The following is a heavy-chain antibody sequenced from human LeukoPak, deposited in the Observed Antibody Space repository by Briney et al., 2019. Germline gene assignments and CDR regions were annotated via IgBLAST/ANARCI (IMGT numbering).Heavy chain of an antibody. D-gene: IGHD1-26*01. Sequence: GGSLRLSCAASGFTFSSYWMSWVRQPPGKGLEWVSYISSSGSTIYYADSVKGRFTISRDNAKNSLYLQMNSLRAEDTAVYYCARGPESYWDYFDYWGQGTPVTVSS. CDR1: GFTFSSYW. CDR2: ISSSGSTI. J-gene: IGHJ4*02. V-gene: IGHV3-48*03. CDR3: ARGPESYWDYFDY.